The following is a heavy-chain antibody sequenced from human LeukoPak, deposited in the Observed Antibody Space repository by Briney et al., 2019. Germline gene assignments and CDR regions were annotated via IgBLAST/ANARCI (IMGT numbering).Heavy chain of an antibody. V-gene: IGHV3-66*04. D-gene: IGHD5-18*01. Sequence: GGSLRLSCAASGFTVSSNYMSWVRQGPGKGLECVSVISNDGDTYYADSVKGRFTITRDTSKNTLSLQMNSLRAEDTAVYYCARHLSGVTGYTYGRRIDYWGQGTLVTVSS. CDR3: ARHLSGVTGYTYGRRIDY. CDR2: ISNDGDT. CDR1: GFTVSSNY. J-gene: IGHJ4*02.